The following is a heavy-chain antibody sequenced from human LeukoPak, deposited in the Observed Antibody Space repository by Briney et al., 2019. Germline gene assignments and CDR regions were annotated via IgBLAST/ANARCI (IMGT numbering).Heavy chain of an antibody. CDR3: ARALSDDFWSGYQDH. J-gene: IGHJ4*02. Sequence: ASVKVSCKASGYRFISYGFSWVRQAPGQGLEWTGWISAYNGNTNYAQKFQGRATMTTDTSTSTVYMEVRSLRSDDTAVYYCARALSDDFWSGYQDHWGQGTLVTVSS. CDR1: GYRFISYG. D-gene: IGHD3-3*01. V-gene: IGHV1-18*01. CDR2: ISAYNGNT.